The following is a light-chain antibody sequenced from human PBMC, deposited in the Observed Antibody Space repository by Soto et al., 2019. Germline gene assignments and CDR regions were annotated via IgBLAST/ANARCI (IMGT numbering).Light chain of an antibody. CDR3: NSYTISGTYV. CDR2: EVT. J-gene: IGLJ1*01. V-gene: IGLV2-18*02. Sequence: QSVLTQPPSVSGSPGQSVAISCTGDSSDVGSYNRVSWYQQSPGTAPKLIIYEVTTRPSGVPDRFSGSKSGNTASLTISGLQAEDFADYYCNSYTISGTYVFGTGT. CDR1: SSDVGSYNR.